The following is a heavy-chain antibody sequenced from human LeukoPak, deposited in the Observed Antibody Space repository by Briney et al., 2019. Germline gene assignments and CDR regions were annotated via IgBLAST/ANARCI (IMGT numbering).Heavy chain of an antibody. D-gene: IGHD1-1*01. CDR1: GFTFSSYA. J-gene: IGHJ4*02. V-gene: IGHV3-30*04. CDR2: ISYDGSNK. CDR3: ARGGTVSGHY. Sequence: GGSLRLSCAASGFTFSSYAMHWVRQAPGKGLEWVAVISYDGSNKYYADSVKGRFTISRDNSKNTLYLQMNSLRAEDTAVYYCARGGTVSGHYWGQGTLVTVSS.